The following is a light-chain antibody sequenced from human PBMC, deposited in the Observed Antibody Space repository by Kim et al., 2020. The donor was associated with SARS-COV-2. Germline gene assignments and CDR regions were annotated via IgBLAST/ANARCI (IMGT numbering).Light chain of an antibody. CDR2: AAS. J-gene: IGKJ2*01. CDR1: QTISTY. CDR3: QQTYSAPYT. V-gene: IGKV1-39*01. Sequence: DIQMTQSPSSLSASVGDRVTITCRASQTISTYLNWYQQKPGKAPKLLIYAASSLQSGVPSRFSGSGSGTDFTLTISSLQPEDFVSYYCQQTYSAPYTFGQGNKLEI.